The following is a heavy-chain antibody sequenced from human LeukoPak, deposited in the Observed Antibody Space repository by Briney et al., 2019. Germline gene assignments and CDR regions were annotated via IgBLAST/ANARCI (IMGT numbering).Heavy chain of an antibody. CDR2: IKQGGSEK. V-gene: IGHV3-7*01. CDR1: GFTFSSYW. J-gene: IGHJ4*02. CDR3: ARTYCSSTSCYPNDY. D-gene: IGHD2-2*01. Sequence: GGSLRLSCAASGFTFSSYWMSWVRQAPGKGLEWVANIKQGGSEKYYVDSVKGRFTISRDNAKNSLYLQMNSLRAEDTAVYYCARTYCSSTSCYPNDYWGQGTLVTVSS.